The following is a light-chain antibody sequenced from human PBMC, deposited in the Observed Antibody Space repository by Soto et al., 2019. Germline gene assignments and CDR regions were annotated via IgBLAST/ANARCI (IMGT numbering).Light chain of an antibody. CDR1: NIGSKS. CDR2: YDS. CDR3: QVWDRSSDHVV. J-gene: IGLJ2*01. V-gene: IGLV3-21*04. Sequence: SYELTQPPSVSVAPGKTARITCGGSNIGSKSVHWYQQKPGQAPVLVIYYDSDRPSGIPERVSGSNSGNTATLTISRVEAGDEADYYCQVWDRSSDHVVFGGGTKLTVL.